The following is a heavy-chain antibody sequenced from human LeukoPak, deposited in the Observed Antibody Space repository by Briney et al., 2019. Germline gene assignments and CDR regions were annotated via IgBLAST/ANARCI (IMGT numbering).Heavy chain of an antibody. Sequence: SETLSLTCTVSGGSISDSTYYWVWIRQPPGKRLEWLATISYTGTSYYNASLKSRLTISVDTSTNQFSLKMTSVTAADTALYYCARYYYSTSSNWFDPWGQGTLVTVSS. CDR3: ARYYYSTSSNWFDP. J-gene: IGHJ5*02. D-gene: IGHD5-12*01. V-gene: IGHV4-39*01. CDR2: ISYTGTS. CDR1: GGSISDSTYY.